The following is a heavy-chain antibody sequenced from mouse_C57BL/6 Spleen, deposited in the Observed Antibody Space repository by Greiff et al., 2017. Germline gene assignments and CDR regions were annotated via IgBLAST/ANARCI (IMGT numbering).Heavy chain of an antibody. D-gene: IGHD2-1*01. V-gene: IGHV14-2*01. CDR1: GFNIKDYY. CDR3: ASNYHVLYFDY. J-gene: IGHJ2*01. CDR2: IDPEDGET. Sequence: EVQLQQSGAELVKPGASVKLSCTASGFNIKDYYMHWVKQRTEQGLEWIGRIDPEDGETKYAPKFPGKATITADTSSNTAYLQLSSLTSEDTAVYYCASNYHVLYFDYWGQGTTLTVSS.